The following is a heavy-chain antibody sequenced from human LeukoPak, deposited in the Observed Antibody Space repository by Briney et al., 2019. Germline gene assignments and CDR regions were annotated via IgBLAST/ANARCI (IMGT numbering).Heavy chain of an antibody. J-gene: IGHJ4*02. D-gene: IGHD1-1*01. CDR2: IYYSGST. Sequence: SETLSLTCAVYGGSFSSYYWSWIRQPPGKGLEWIGYIYYSGSTNYNPSLKSRVTISVDTSKNQLSLKLSSVTAADTAVYYCARGVGLTQGGTFNYWGQGTLVTVSS. CDR1: GGSFSSYY. V-gene: IGHV4-59*08. CDR3: ARGVGLTQGGTFNY.